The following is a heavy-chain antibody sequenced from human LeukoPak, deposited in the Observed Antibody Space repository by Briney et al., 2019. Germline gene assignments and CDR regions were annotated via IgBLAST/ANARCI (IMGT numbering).Heavy chain of an antibody. CDR1: GFTFSSYG. Sequence: GGSLRLSCAASGFTFSSYGMHWVRQAPGKGLEWVAVISYDGSNKYYADSVKGRFTISRDNSKNTLYLQMNSLRAEDTAVYYCAKEGVGAPLPYFDYWGQGTLVTVSS. V-gene: IGHV3-30*18. CDR3: AKEGVGAPLPYFDY. CDR2: ISYDGSNK. D-gene: IGHD1-26*01. J-gene: IGHJ4*02.